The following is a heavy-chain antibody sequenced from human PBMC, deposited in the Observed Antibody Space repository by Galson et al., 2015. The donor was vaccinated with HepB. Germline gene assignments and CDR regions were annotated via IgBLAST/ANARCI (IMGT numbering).Heavy chain of an antibody. V-gene: IGHV1-69*13. CDR3: ASAAGDLVRQTWFDP. J-gene: IGHJ5*02. CDR2: IIPIFGTA. Sequence: SVKVSCKASGGTFSSYAISWVRQAPGQGLEWMGGIIPIFGTANYAQKFQGRVTITADESTSTAYMELSSLRSEDTAVYYCASAAGDLVRQTWFDPWGQGTLVTVSS. CDR1: GGTFSSYA. D-gene: IGHD3-9*01.